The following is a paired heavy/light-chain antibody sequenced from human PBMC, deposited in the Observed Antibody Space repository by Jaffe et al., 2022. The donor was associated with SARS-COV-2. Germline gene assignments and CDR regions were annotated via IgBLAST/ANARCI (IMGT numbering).Light chain of an antibody. CDR1: QSVSSY. Sequence: EIVLTQSPATLSLSPGERATLSCRASQSVSSYLAWYQQKPGQAPRLLIYDASNRATGIPARFSGSGSGTDFTLTISSLEPEDFAVYYCQQRSNWPLRLLTFGGGTKVEIK. J-gene: IGKJ4*01. CDR2: DAS. V-gene: IGKV3-11*01. CDR3: QQRSNWPLRLLT.
Heavy chain of an antibody. J-gene: IGHJ6*02. D-gene: IGHD3-10*01. Sequence: QVQLVQSGAEVKKPGASVKVSCKVSGYTLTELSMHWVRQAPGKGLEWMGGFDPEDGETIYAQKFQGRVTMTEDTSTDTAYMELSSLRSEDTAVYYCATLSPITMVRGAPDRGTSYGMDVWGQGTTVTVSS. CDR1: GYTLTELS. CDR2: FDPEDGET. CDR3: ATLSPITMVRGAPDRGTSYGMDV. V-gene: IGHV1-24*01.